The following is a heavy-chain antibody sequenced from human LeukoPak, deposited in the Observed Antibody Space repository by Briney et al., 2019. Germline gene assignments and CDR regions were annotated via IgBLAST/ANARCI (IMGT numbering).Heavy chain of an antibody. CDR3: ARSSYDFWSGYLYYYYYYYYMDV. CDR2: IIPIFGTA. V-gene: IGHV1-69*13. J-gene: IGHJ6*03. Sequence: SVKVSCKASGGTFSSYAISWVRQAPGQGLEWMGGIIPIFGTANYAQKFQGRVTITADESTSTAYMELSSLRSEDTAVYYCARSSYDFWSGYLYYYYYYYYMDVWGKGTTVTVSS. CDR1: GGTFSSYA. D-gene: IGHD3-3*01.